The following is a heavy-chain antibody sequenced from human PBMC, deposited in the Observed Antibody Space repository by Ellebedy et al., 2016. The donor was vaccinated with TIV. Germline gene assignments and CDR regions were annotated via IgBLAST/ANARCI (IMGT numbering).Heavy chain of an antibody. CDR2: IYHSGST. Sequence: PSETLSLTCTVSGGSISSSYWSWIRQPPGKGLEWIGYIYHSGSTSYKPSLKSRVTISVDTSKNQFSLMLTSVTAADTAVYYCARVKVVEMATSPGWYFDLWGRGTLVTVSS. CDR1: GGSISSSY. J-gene: IGHJ2*01. D-gene: IGHD5-24*01. CDR3: ARVKVVEMATSPGWYFDL. V-gene: IGHV4-59*01.